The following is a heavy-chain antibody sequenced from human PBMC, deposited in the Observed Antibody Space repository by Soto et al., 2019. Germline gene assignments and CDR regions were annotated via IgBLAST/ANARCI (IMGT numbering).Heavy chain of an antibody. Sequence: GGSLRLSCTASGFTYSSYAMHWVRQAPGKGLEWVAVISYDGSNKYYADSVKGRFTISRDNSKNTLYLQMNSLRAEDTAVYYCNPPPFDFWSGYYMVNYYYGMDVWGRGTTVTVSS. CDR3: NPPPFDFWSGYYMVNYYYGMDV. CDR2: ISYDGSNK. CDR1: GFTYSSYA. V-gene: IGHV3-30-3*01. D-gene: IGHD3-3*01. J-gene: IGHJ6*02.